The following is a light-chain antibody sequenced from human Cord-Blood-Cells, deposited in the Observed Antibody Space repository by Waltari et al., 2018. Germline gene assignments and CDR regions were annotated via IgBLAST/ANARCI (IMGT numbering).Light chain of an antibody. Sequence: EIAMTQSPATLSVSPGETATLPCRASQSVSSNLAWYQQKPGQAPRLLIYGASTRATGIPARFSGSGSGTDFTLTISGLQSEDFAVYYCQQYNNWRYSFGQGTKLEIK. CDR1: QSVSSN. J-gene: IGKJ2*03. V-gene: IGKV3-15*01. CDR2: GAS. CDR3: QQYNNWRYS.